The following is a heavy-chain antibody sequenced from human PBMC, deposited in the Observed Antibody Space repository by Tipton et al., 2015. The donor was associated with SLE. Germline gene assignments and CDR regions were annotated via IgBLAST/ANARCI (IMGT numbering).Heavy chain of an antibody. CDR2: ISSSGDTI. D-gene: IGHD3-10*01. CDR3: ARDSPRGGFDY. J-gene: IGHJ4*02. CDR1: GFTFSSYE. V-gene: IGHV3-48*03. Sequence: SLRLSCAASGFTFSSYEMSWVRQAPGKGLEWISYISSSGDTIYYADSVKGRFTISRDNAKNSLYLQMNSLRAEDTAVYYCARDSPRGGFDYWGQGTLVTVSS.